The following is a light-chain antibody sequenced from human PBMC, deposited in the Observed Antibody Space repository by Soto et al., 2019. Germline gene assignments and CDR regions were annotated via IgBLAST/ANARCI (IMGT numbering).Light chain of an antibody. J-gene: IGLJ1*01. CDR2: EVS. CDR1: SSDVGGYNY. V-gene: IGLV2-14*01. CDR3: CSYTDSRTHI. Sequence: QSALTQPASVSGTTGQSITISCTGTSSDVGGYNYVSWYQQHPGKAPKLIIFEVSYRPSGNSNRFSASKSGDTASLTTSGLQADDEADYYCCSYTDSRTHIFGSGTKVTVL.